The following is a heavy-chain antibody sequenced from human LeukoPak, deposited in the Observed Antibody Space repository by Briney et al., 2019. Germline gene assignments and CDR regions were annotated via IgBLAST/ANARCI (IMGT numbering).Heavy chain of an antibody. CDR3: AKGSRSGISGNWFDP. Sequence: PGGSLRLSCAASGFTFHQYAIHWVRQVPGKGLEWVSGTSWNSGSIGYADSVRGRFTISRDNAKNSLYLQMNSLRAEDTALYYCAKGSRSGISGNWFDPWGQGTLVTVSS. D-gene: IGHD3-3*01. CDR1: GFTFHQYA. J-gene: IGHJ5*02. V-gene: IGHV3-9*01. CDR2: TSWNSGSI.